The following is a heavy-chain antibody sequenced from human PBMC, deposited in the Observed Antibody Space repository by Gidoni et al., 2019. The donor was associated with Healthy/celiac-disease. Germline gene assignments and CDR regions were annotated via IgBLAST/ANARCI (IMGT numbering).Heavy chain of an antibody. CDR3: ARDVTVAYSPPLFDP. D-gene: IGHD6-19*01. J-gene: IGHJ5*02. V-gene: IGHV3-33*01. Sequence: QVQLVESGGGVVQPGRSLRLSCAASGFTFSSYGMHWVRQAPGKGLEWVAVIWYDGSNKYYADSVKGRFTISRDNSKNTLYLQMNSLRAEDTAVYYCARDVTVAYSPPLFDPWGQGTLVTVSS. CDR2: IWYDGSNK. CDR1: GFTFSSYG.